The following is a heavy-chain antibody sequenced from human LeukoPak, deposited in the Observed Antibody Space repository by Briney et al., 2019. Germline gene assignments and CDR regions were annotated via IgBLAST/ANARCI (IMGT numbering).Heavy chain of an antibody. CDR3: ARDHPGGYSNYAGWFDP. CDR2: ISAYNGNT. Sequence: GASVKVSCEASGYTFTSYGISWVRQAPGQGLEWMGWISAYNGNTNYAQKLQGRVTMTTDTSTSTAYMELRSLRSDDTAVYYCARDHPGGYSNYAGWFDPWGQGTLVTVSS. CDR1: GYTFTSYG. J-gene: IGHJ5*02. D-gene: IGHD4-11*01. V-gene: IGHV1-18*01.